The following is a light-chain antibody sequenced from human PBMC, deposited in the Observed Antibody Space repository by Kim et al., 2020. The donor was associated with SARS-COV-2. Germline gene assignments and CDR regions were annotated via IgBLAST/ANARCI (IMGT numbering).Light chain of an antibody. V-gene: IGLV4-69*01. CDR2: VYSDGSH. CDR3: QTWATGIRV. Sequence: QLVLTQSPSASASLGTSVKLTCTLSSGHKNYAIAWHQQQPQKGPRYLMKVYSDGSHTKGDGIPDRFSGSSSGAERYLIISSLQSDDEADYYCQTWATGIRVFGGGTQLTVL. CDR1: SGHKNYA. J-gene: IGLJ2*01.